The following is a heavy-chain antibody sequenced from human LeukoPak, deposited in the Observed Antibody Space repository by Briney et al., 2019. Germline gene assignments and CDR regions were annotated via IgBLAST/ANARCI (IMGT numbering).Heavy chain of an antibody. J-gene: IGHJ4*02. CDR3: TTDTIVDTAMVLDDY. Sequence: PGGSLRLSCAASGFTFSNAWMSWVRQAPGKGLEWVGRIKSKTDGGTTNYAAPVKGRFTISRDDSKNTLYLQMNSLKTEDTAVYYCTTDTIVDTAMVLDDYWGQGTLVTVSS. CDR1: GFTFSNAW. V-gene: IGHV3-15*01. D-gene: IGHD5-18*01. CDR2: IKSKTDGGTT.